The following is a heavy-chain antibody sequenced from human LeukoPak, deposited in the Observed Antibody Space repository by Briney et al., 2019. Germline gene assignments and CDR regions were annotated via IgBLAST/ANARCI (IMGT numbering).Heavy chain of an antibody. CDR2: ISRNGGYT. V-gene: IGHV3-64*01. D-gene: IGHD3-22*01. CDR3: AREEYGYDSSGYYYSSFDY. CDR1: GFTLSSYS. J-gene: IGHJ4*02. Sequence: LPGGSLRLSCAASGFTLSSYSMHWVRQAPGKGLEFVSAISRNGGYTYYANSVKGRFTISRDISKNTLYLQMGSLRAEDMAVYYCAREEYGYDSSGYYYSSFDYWGQGTLVTVSS.